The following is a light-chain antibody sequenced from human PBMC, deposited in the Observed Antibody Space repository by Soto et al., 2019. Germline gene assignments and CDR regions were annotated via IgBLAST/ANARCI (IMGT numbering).Light chain of an antibody. Sequence: EIVMTQSPATLSVSPGERATLSCRASQSVSNNLAWYQQKPGQAPRLLIYGASARAPGIPARFSGSGSGTEFTLTISSLQSEDFAVYYCQQCNNWPYTFGQGTKLEIK. CDR2: GAS. V-gene: IGKV3D-15*01. CDR1: QSVSNN. CDR3: QQCNNWPYT. J-gene: IGKJ2*01.